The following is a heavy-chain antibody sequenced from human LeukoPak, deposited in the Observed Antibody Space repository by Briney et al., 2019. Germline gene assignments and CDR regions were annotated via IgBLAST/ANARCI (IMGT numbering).Heavy chain of an antibody. D-gene: IGHD2/OR15-2a*01. Sequence: SETLSLTCTVSGGSINDYYWSWVRQSPGAGLEWLAYIYYTGSTNYNPSLKTRLTISVDTSKNQFSLRLNSVTAADTAVYYCARFSQYYDSPTHYLDYWGQGILVTVSS. CDR1: GGSINDYY. CDR3: ARFSQYYDSPTHYLDY. CDR2: IYYTGST. J-gene: IGHJ4*02. V-gene: IGHV4-59*08.